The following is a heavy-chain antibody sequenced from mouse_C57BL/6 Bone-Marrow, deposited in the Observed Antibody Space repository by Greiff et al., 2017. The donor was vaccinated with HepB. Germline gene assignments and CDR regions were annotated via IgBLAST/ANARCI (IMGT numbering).Heavy chain of an antibody. CDR1: GYAFTNYL. V-gene: IGHV1-54*01. D-gene: IGHD2-5*01. CDR3: ARRDYSNIFAY. CDR2: INPGSGGT. J-gene: IGHJ3*01. Sequence: QVQLQESGAELVRPGTSVKVSCKASGYAFTNYLIEWVKQRPGQGLEWIGVINPGSGGTNYNEKFKGKATLTADKSSSTAYMQLSSLTSEDSAVYFCARRDYSNIFAYWGQGTLVTVSA.